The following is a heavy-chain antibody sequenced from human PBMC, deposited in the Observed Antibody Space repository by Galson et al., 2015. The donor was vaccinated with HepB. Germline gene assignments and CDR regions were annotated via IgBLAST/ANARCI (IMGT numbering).Heavy chain of an antibody. D-gene: IGHD3-22*01. CDR3: TTAMTYYYDSSGYHFDY. J-gene: IGHJ4*02. V-gene: IGHV3-15*07. Sequence: SLRLSCAASGFTFSNAWVNWVRQAPGKGLEWVGRIKSKTDGGTTDYAAPVKGRFTISRDDSKNTLYLQMNSLKTEDTAVYYYTTAMTYYYDSSGYHFDYWGQGTLVTVSS. CDR1: GFTFSNAW. CDR2: IKSKTDGGTT.